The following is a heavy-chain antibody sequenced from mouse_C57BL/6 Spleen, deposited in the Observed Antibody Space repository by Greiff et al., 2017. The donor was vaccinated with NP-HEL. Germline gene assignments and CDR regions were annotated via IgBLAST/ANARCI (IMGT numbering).Heavy chain of an antibody. Sequence: QVQLQQSGAELVRPGTSVKLSCKASGYTFTSYWMHWVKQRPGQGLEWIGVIDPSDSYTNYNQKFKGKATLTVDTSSSTAYMQLSSLTSEDSAVYYCARGDIGLMDYWGQGTSVTVSS. CDR3: ARGDIGLMDY. J-gene: IGHJ4*01. CDR1: GYTFTSYW. CDR2: IDPSDSYT. V-gene: IGHV1-59*01. D-gene: IGHD3-1*01.